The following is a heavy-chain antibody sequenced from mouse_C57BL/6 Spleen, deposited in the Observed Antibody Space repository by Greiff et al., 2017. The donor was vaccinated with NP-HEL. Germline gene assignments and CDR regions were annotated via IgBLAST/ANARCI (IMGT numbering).Heavy chain of an antibody. CDR1: GYTFTSYW. CDR2: IDPSDSYT. CDR3: ARGGTTVVPGY. Sequence: VQLKQPGAELVRPGTSVKLSCKASGYTFTSYWMHWVKQRPGQGLEWIGVIDPSDSYTNYNQKFKGKATLTVDTSSSTAYMQLSSLTSEDSAVYYCARGGTTVVPGYWGQGTTLTVSS. D-gene: IGHD1-1*01. J-gene: IGHJ2*01. V-gene: IGHV1-59*01.